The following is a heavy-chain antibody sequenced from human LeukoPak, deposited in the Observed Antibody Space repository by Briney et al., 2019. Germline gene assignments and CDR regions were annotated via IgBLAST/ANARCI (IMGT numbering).Heavy chain of an antibody. V-gene: IGHV3-9*01. CDR2: ISWNSGSI. CDR3: AKDIRRTVTGYFDY. J-gene: IGHJ4*02. CDR1: GFTFDDYA. D-gene: IGHD4-17*01. Sequence: PGGSLRLSCAASGFTFDDYAMHWVRQAPGKGLEWVSGISWNSGSIGYADSVKGRFTISRDNAKNSLYLQMNSLRAEDTAVYYCAKDIRRTVTGYFDYWGQGTLVTVSS.